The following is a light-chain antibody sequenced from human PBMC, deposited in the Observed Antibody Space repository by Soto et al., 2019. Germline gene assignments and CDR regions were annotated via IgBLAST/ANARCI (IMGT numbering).Light chain of an antibody. V-gene: IGKV3-11*01. CDR2: DAS. CDR3: QQRSQWPRT. CDR1: QSVSRE. Sequence: EIVLTQSPATLSLSPGERATLSCRASQSVSRELAWFQQKPGQAPRLLISDASNRATGVPPRFSGSGSGTDFTPTISSREPDDFAVYFCQQRSQWPRTFGQGTKLEIK. J-gene: IGKJ2*01.